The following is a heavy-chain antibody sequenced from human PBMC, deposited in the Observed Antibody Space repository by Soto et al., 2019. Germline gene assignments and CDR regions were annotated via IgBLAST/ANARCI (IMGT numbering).Heavy chain of an antibody. J-gene: IGHJ6*02. Sequence: QVQLVQSGAEVKKPGASVKVSCKASGYTFTGYYMHWVRQAPGQGLEWMGWINPNSGGTNYAQKLQGRVTMTRDTSISTAYMELSRLRSDDTAVYYCARVVDTAMVYYYYYGMDVWGQGTTVTVSS. D-gene: IGHD5-18*01. CDR1: GYTFTGYY. V-gene: IGHV1-2*02. CDR3: ARVVDTAMVYYYYYGMDV. CDR2: INPNSGGT.